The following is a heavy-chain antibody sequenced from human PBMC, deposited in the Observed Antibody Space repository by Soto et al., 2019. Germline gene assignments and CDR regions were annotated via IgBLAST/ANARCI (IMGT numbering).Heavy chain of an antibody. Sequence: EVQLLESGGGLVQPGGSLRLSCAASGFTFNNYAMTWVRQAPGKGLEWVSAISGGGDTTSYADSVTGRFTVSRDGSKNTVYLQMGSLRAEATALYYCAKGRGGSGSLTPRVDFWGQGTLVTVSA. CDR3: AKGRGGSGSLTPRVDF. CDR1: GFTFNNYA. J-gene: IGHJ4*02. V-gene: IGHV3-23*01. D-gene: IGHD3-10*01. CDR2: ISGGGDTT.